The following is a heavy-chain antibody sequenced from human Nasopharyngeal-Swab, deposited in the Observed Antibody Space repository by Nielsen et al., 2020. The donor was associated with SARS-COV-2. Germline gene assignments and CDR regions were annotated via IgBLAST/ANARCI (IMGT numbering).Heavy chain of an antibody. CDR2: INHSGST. CDR3: ARERDYYYGSGSYPPDP. V-gene: IGHV4-34*01. D-gene: IGHD3-10*01. J-gene: IGHJ5*02. Sequence: WIRQPPGKGLEWIGEINHSGSTNYNPSLKSRVTISVDTSKNQFSLKLGSVTAADTAVYYCARERDYYYGSGSYPPDPWGQGTLVTVSS.